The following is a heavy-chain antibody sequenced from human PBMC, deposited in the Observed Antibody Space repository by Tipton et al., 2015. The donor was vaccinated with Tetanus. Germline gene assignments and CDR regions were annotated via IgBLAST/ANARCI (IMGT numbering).Heavy chain of an antibody. J-gene: IGHJ4*02. V-gene: IGHV4-4*07. CDR2: VYNSGST. CDR3: ARDEDYSDYGGPY. CDR1: GASISSYY. D-gene: IGHD4-11*01. Sequence: TLSLTCTVSGASISSYYWSWIRQPAGKGLEWIGRVYNSGSTFYNPSLESRVIISVDTSKNHLSLKLPSVTAADTAMYYCARDEDYSDYGGPYWGQGTLVTVSS.